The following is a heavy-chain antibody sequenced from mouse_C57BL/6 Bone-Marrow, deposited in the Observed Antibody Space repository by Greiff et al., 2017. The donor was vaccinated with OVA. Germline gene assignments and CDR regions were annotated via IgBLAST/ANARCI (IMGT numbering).Heavy chain of an antibody. CDR3: ARTERLRDYCDY. Sequence: QVQLQQSGAELVRPGASVKLSCKASGYTFTDYYISWVKQRPGQGLEWIARIYPGSGNIYYNEKFKGKATLSAEKSSSTAYMQLSSLTSDDSAVYFGARTERLRDYCDYWGQGTTLTVSS. CDR2: IYPGSGNI. J-gene: IGHJ2*01. V-gene: IGHV1-76*01. D-gene: IGHD2-2*01. CDR1: GYTFTDYY.